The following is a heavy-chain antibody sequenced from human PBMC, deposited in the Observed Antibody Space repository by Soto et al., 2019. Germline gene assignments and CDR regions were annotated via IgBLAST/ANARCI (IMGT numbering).Heavy chain of an antibody. V-gene: IGHV1-3*01. D-gene: IGHD2-15*01. CDR3: ARDLLYCSGGSCYQFDY. J-gene: IGHJ4*02. Sequence: QVQLVQSGAEVKKPGASVKVSCKASGYTVTSYAMHWVRQAPGQRLEWMGWINAGNGNTKYSQKFQGRVTITRDTSASTAYMELSSLRSEDTAVYYCARDLLYCSGGSCYQFDYWGQGTLVTVSS. CDR2: INAGNGNT. CDR1: GYTVTSYA.